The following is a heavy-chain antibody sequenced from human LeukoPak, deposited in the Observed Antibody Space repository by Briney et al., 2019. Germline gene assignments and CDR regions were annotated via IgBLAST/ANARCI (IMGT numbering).Heavy chain of an antibody. Sequence: ASVTVSCKASGYTFTGDQIYWLRQAPGQGLEWVGWIKPSSCDTLYEQKFQGRVTMTRDKSISSAYMELSSLRSDDTAVYYCARKSAGFLTAWGQGTLVTVSS. CDR1: GYTFTGDQ. J-gene: IGHJ5*02. D-gene: IGHD2/OR15-2a*01. CDR2: IKPSSCDT. CDR3: ARKSAGFLTA. V-gene: IGHV1-2*02.